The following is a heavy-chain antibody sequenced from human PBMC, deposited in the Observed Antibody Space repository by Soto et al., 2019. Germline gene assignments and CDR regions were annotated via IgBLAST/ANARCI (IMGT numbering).Heavy chain of an antibody. D-gene: IGHD3-22*01. Sequence: SETLSLTCTVSGGSISSSSYYWGWIRQPPGKGLEWIGSIYYSGSTYYNPSLKSRVTISVDTSKNQFSLKLSSVTAADTAAYYCARGIVLVISSFYYWGQGTLGTVSS. CDR2: IYYSGST. V-gene: IGHV4-39*01. CDR1: GGSISSSSYY. J-gene: IGHJ4*02. CDR3: ARGIVLVISSFYY.